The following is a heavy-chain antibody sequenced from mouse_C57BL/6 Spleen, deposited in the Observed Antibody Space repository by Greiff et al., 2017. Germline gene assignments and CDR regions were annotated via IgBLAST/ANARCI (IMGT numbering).Heavy chain of an antibody. CDR1: GFNIKDDY. CDR2: IDPENGDT. CDR3: TFYPGYFDV. D-gene: IGHD2-1*01. Sequence: EVKLMESGAELVRPGASVKLSCTASGFNIKDDYMHWVKQGPEQGLEWIGWIDPENGDTEYASKFQGKATITADTSSNTAYLQLSSLTSKDTAVYYCTFYPGYFDVWGTGTTVTVSS. J-gene: IGHJ1*03. V-gene: IGHV14-4*01.